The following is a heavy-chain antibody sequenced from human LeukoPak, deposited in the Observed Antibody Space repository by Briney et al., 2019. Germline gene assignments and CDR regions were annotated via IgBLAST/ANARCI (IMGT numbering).Heavy chain of an antibody. CDR1: GDSISNYY. CDR3: ASRGVVRGISYYFDY. J-gene: IGHJ4*02. V-gene: IGHV4-59*01. Sequence: SETLSLTCTVSGDSISNYYWSWIRQPPGKGLEWIGYIYYSGSTNYNPSLKSRVTISVDTSKNQFSLKLSSVTAADTAVYYCASRGVVRGISYYFDYWGQGTQVTVSS. CDR2: IYYSGST. D-gene: IGHD3-10*02.